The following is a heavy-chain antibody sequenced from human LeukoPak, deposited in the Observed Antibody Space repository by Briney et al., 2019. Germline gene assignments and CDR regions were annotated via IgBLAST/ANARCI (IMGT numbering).Heavy chain of an antibody. CDR1: GYTFTSYY. V-gene: IGHV1-46*01. J-gene: IGHJ3*02. CDR3: ASATYYYDSSGYYSNAFDI. Sequence: ASVKVSCKASGYTFTSYYMHWVRQAPGQGLEWMGIINPSGGSTSYAQKFQGRVTMTRDTSTSTVYTELSSLRSEDTAVYYCASATYYYDSSGYYSNAFDIWGQGTMVTVSS. D-gene: IGHD3-22*01. CDR2: INPSGGST.